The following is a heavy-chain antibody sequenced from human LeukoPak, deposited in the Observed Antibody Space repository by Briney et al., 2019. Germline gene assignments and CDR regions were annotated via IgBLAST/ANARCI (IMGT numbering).Heavy chain of an antibody. V-gene: IGHV4-59*01. D-gene: IGHD3-3*01. J-gene: IGHJ3*02. CDR1: GGSISSYY. Sequence: SGTLSLTCTVSGGSISSYYWSWIRQPPGKGLEWIGYIYYTGSTNYNPSLKSRVTISVDTSKNQFSLKLNSVTAADTAVYYCARAPEYDFWSGYPTPHAFDIWGQGTMVTVSS. CDR2: IYYTGST. CDR3: ARAPEYDFWSGYPTPHAFDI.